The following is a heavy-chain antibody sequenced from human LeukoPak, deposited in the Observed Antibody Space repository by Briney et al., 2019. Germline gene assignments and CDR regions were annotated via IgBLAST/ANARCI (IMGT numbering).Heavy chain of an antibody. Sequence: SETLSLTCTVSGGSISSYYWSWIRQPPGKGLEWIGYIYYSGSTNYNPSLKSRVTISVDTSKNQFSLKLSSVTAADTAVYYCARTSHGSGINYFDYWGQGTLVTVSS. CDR3: ARTSHGSGINYFDY. CDR1: GGSISSYY. D-gene: IGHD3-10*01. V-gene: IGHV4-59*01. CDR2: IYYSGST. J-gene: IGHJ4*02.